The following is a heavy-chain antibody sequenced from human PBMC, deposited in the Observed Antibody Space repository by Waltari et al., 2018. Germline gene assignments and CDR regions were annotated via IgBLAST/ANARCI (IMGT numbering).Heavy chain of an antibody. CDR2: IYHSGST. V-gene: IGHV4-38-2*01. CDR3: ARPQLALSTFDY. D-gene: IGHD6-6*01. Sequence: QVQLQESGPGLVKPSETLSLTCAVSGYSISSGYYWGWIRQPPGKGLEWIGSIYHSGSTYYNPSLKSRVTISVDTSKNQFSLKLSSVTAADTAVYYCARPQLALSTFDYWGQGSLVTVSS. J-gene: IGHJ4*02. CDR1: GYSISSGYY.